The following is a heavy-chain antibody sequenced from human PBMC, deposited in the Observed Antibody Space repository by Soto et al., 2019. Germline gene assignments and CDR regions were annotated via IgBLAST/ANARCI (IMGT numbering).Heavy chain of an antibody. Sequence: SETLSLTCAVSGGSFTSNNWWTLVRQPPGQGLEWIGEIYRTGSTNYNPALKSRVTISLDKSENQFSLKVTSLTAEDTAVYYCAKDGFPGAYWGQGTLVTVSS. CDR2: IYRTGST. V-gene: IGHV4-4*02. CDR1: GGSFTSNNW. J-gene: IGHJ4*02. CDR3: AKDGFPGAY. D-gene: IGHD2-8*02.